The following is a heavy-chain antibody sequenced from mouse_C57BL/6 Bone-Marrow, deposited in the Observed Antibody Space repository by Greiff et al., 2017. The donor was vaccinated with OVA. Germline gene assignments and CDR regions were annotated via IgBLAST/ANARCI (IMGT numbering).Heavy chain of an antibody. CDR1: GYTFTDYY. CDR2: INPNNGGT. D-gene: IGHD4-1*02. J-gene: IGHJ4*01. V-gene: IGHV1-26*01. CDR3: ARSTGTGFAY. Sequence: EVQLQQSGPELVKISCKASGYTFTDYYMNWVKQSHGKSLEWIGDINPNNGGTSYNQKFKGKATLTVDKSSSTAYMELRSLTSEDSAVYYCARSTGTGFAYWGQGTSVTVSS.